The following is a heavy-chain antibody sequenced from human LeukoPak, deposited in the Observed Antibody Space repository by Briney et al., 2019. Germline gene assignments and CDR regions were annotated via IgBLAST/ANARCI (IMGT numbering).Heavy chain of an antibody. Sequence: GASVKVSCKASGGTFSSYAISWVRQTPGQGLEWMGGIIPIFGTANYAQKFQGRVTITADESTSTAYMELSSLRSEDTAVYYCARATGYYYGMDVWAKGPRSPSP. J-gene: IGHJ6*02. CDR3: ARATGYYYGMDV. D-gene: IGHD1-14*01. CDR2: IIPIFGTA. CDR1: GGTFSSYA. V-gene: IGHV1-69*13.